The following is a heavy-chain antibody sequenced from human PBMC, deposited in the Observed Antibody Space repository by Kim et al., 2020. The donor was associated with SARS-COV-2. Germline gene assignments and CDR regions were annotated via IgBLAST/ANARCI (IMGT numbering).Heavy chain of an antibody. V-gene: IGHV4-39*07. J-gene: IGHJ4*02. CDR1: GGSISSSSYY. CDR2: IYYSGST. D-gene: IGHD3-9*01. CDR3: ARGPLPVYDILTGYDPYGYFDY. Sequence: SETLSLTCTVSGGSISSSSYYWGWIRQPPGKGLEWIGSIYYSGSTYYNPSLKSRVTISVDTSKNQFSLKLSSVTAADTAVYYCARGPLPVYDILTGYDPYGYFDYWGQGTLVTVSS.